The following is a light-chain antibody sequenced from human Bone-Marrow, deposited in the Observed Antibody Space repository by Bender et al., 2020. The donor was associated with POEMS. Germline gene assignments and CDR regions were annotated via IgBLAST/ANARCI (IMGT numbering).Light chain of an antibody. CDR3: SSHGGGNIYV. CDR2: GVT. V-gene: IGLV2-8*01. CDR1: SSDFGPYNY. J-gene: IGLJ1*01. Sequence: QSALTQPPSASGSPGQSVTISCTGTSSDFGPYNYVSWYQHHPGKAPKLIIYGVTKRPSGVPDRFSGSRSGNTASLTVSGLQAEDEADYFCSSHGGGNIYVFGTGTKVTVL.